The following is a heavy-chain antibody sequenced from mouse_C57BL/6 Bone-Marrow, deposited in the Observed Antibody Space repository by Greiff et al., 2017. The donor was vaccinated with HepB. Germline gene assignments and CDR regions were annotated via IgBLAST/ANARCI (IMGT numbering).Heavy chain of an antibody. CDR3: TRLDTTVVATGYFDY. D-gene: IGHD1-1*01. V-gene: IGHV1-15*01. Sequence: VQLQQSGAELVRPGASVTLSCKASGYTFTDYEMHWVKQTPVHGLEWIGAIDPETGGTAYNQKFKGKAILTADKSSSTAYMELRSLTSEDSAVYYCTRLDTTVVATGYFDYWGQGTTLTVSS. CDR2: IDPETGGT. CDR1: GYTFTDYE. J-gene: IGHJ2*01.